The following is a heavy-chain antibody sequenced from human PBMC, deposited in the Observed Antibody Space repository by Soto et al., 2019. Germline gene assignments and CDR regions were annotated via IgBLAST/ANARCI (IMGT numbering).Heavy chain of an antibody. V-gene: IGHV3-48*01. Sequence: GGSLRLSCAASGFTFSSYSMNWVRQAPGKGLEWVSYISSSSSTIYYADSVKGRFTISRDNAKNSLYLQMNSLRAEDTAVYYCASIASIVVVPAASAWFDPWGQGTLVTVSS. J-gene: IGHJ5*02. D-gene: IGHD2-2*01. CDR1: GFTFSSYS. CDR3: ASIASIVVVPAASAWFDP. CDR2: ISSSSSTI.